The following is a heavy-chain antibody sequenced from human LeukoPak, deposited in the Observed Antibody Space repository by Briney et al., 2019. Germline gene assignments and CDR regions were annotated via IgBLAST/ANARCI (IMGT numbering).Heavy chain of an antibody. Sequence: SETLSLTCTVSGGSISSSSYYWGWIRQPPGKGLEWIGSIYYSGSTYYNPSLKSRVTISVDASKNQFSLTVSSLTAADTAVYYCARGRGRYYYDSSGYCDYWGQRTLVTVSS. V-gene: IGHV4-39*07. CDR3: ARGRGRYYYDSSGYCDY. D-gene: IGHD3-22*01. CDR2: IYYSGST. J-gene: IGHJ4*02. CDR1: GGSISSSSYY.